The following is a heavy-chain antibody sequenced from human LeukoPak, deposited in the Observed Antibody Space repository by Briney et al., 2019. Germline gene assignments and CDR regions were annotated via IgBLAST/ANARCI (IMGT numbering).Heavy chain of an antibody. Sequence: ASVKVSCKASGYTFTANGISWVRQAPGQGLEWMGWISGYNGDTKYAQRFEGRVTMTTDTSTTTAFMDLRSLRSDETAVYFCATSTGGYSDLYFHYWGQGTLVSVSS. CDR1: GYTFTANG. CDR3: ATSTGGYSDLYFHY. D-gene: IGHD3-22*01. J-gene: IGHJ4*02. V-gene: IGHV1-18*01. CDR2: ISGYNGDT.